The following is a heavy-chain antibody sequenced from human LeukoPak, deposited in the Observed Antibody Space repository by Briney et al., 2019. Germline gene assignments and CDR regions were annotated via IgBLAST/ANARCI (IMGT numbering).Heavy chain of an antibody. J-gene: IGHJ4*02. CDR1: GDSVSSNSAA. Sequence: SQTLSLTCAISGDSVSSNSAAWNWIRQSPSRGLEWLGRTYYRSKWYNDYAVSVKSRITINPDTSKNPFSLKVSSVTAADTAVYYCARDRGTWNDDGFDYWGQGTLVTVSS. D-gene: IGHD1-1*01. V-gene: IGHV6-1*01. CDR3: ARDRGTWNDDGFDY. CDR2: TYYRSKWYN.